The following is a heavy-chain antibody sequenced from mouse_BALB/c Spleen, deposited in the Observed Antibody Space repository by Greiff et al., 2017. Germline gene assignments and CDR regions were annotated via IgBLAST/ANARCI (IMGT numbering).Heavy chain of an antibody. CDR2: ISSGGSYT. D-gene: IGHD2-12*01. V-gene: IGHV5-6*01. CDR3: ARDLRPSFDY. Sequence: EVQLQQSGGDLVKPGGSLKLSCAASGFTFSSYGMSWVRQTPDKRLEWVATISSGGSYTYYPDSVKGRFTISRDNAKNTMYLQMSSLKSEDTAMYYCARDLRPSFDYWGQGTTLTVSS. CDR1: GFTFSSYG. J-gene: IGHJ2*01.